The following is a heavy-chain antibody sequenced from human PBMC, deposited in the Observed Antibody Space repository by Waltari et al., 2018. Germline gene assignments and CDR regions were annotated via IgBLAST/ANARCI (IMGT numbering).Heavy chain of an antibody. CDR2: IYYSGST. V-gene: IGHV4-39*07. CDR1: GGSISSSSYY. D-gene: IGHD3-22*01. Sequence: QLQLQESGPGLVKPSETLSLTCTVSGGSISSSSYYWGWIRQPPGQGLEWIGSIYYSGSTYYNPSLKSRVTISVDTSKNQFSLKLSSVTAADTAVYYCARDPSNYYDSSGYSVFDYWGQGTLVTVSS. CDR3: ARDPSNYYDSSGYSVFDY. J-gene: IGHJ4*02.